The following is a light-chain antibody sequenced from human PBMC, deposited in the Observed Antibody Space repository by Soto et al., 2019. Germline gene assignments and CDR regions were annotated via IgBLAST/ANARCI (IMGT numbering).Light chain of an antibody. CDR3: TSYTSDSTYV. CDR2: DVS. Sequence: ASVSGSPGQSITISCTGTSTDVGRYNYVSWYQQHPGKAPKLMVYDVSNRPSWVSNRFSGSKSGITASLTISGLQAEDEADYYCTSYTSDSTYVFGTGTKVTVL. CDR1: STDVGRYNY. J-gene: IGLJ1*01. V-gene: IGLV2-14*01.